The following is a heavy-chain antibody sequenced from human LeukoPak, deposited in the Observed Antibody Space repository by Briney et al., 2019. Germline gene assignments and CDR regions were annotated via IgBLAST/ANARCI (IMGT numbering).Heavy chain of an antibody. CDR1: GYTFTSYY. CDR2: INPSGGST. D-gene: IGHD6-19*01. V-gene: IGHV1-46*01. CDR3: ARASAVAGTAFDI. Sequence: ASVKVSCKASGYTFTSYYMHWVRQAHGQGLEWMGIINPSGGSTSYAQKFQGRVTMTRDTSTSTVYMELSSLRSEDTAVYYCARASAVAGTAFDIWGQGTMVTVSS. J-gene: IGHJ3*02.